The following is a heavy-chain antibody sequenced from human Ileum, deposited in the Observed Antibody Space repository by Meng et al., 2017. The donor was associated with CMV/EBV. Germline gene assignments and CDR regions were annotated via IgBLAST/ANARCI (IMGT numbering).Heavy chain of an antibody. CDR3: ARDPPPYCSSTSCYIGGLDY. V-gene: IGHV1-46*01. D-gene: IGHD2-2*02. Sequence: ASVKVSCKASGYTLSNYYVHWVRQAPGQGLEWMGIIYPSGGSTSYAQKFQGRVTMTRDTSTSTVYIELSSLRSEDTAVYYCARDPPPYCSSTSCYIGGLDYWGQGTLVTVSS. CDR1: GYTLSNYY. CDR2: IYPSGGST. J-gene: IGHJ4*02.